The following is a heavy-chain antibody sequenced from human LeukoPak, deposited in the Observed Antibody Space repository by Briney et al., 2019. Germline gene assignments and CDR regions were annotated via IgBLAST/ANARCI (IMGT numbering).Heavy chain of an antibody. J-gene: IGHJ3*02. CDR2: ISGDGYNT. Sequence: GGSLRLSCTASGFIFNDYAMHWVGQLPGKRLEWVSLISGDGYNTHSPDSVNGRFSISTDNSKTSLYLQLNSLRTEDTALYYCARLSGWLGAFDTWGQGTLVTVSS. D-gene: IGHD2-15*01. V-gene: IGHV3-43*02. CDR3: ARLSGWLGAFDT. CDR1: GFIFNDYA.